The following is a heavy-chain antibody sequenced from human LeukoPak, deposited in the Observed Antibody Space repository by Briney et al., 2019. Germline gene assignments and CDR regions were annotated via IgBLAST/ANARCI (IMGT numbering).Heavy chain of an antibody. CDR1: GYTFTGYY. V-gene: IGHV1-2*02. CDR2: INPNSGGT. D-gene: IGHD4-17*01. CDR3: ARTSPETVSFDY. J-gene: IGHJ4*02. Sequence: ASVKVSCKASGYTFTGYYMHWVRQAPGQGLEWMGWINPNSGGTNYARKFQGRVTMSRDTSISTAYMELSRLRSDDTAVYYCARTSPETVSFDYWGQGTLVTVSS.